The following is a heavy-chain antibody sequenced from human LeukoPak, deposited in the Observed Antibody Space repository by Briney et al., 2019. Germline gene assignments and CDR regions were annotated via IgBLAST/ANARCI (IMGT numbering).Heavy chain of an antibody. CDR2: MSYDGTNK. Sequence: PGGSLRLSCVASGFTFSNYGMHWVRQAPGKGLEWVAVMSYDGTNKYYTDSVKGRFTISRDNSKNTLFLQMNSLRAEDTALYYCAKYPGGFTGTVNYYHMDVWGKGTTVTVSS. V-gene: IGHV3-30*18. CDR1: GFTFSNYG. D-gene: IGHD1-26*01. CDR3: AKYPGGFTGTVNYYHMDV. J-gene: IGHJ6*03.